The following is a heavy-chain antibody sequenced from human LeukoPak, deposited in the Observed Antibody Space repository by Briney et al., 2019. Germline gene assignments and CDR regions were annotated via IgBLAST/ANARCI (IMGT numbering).Heavy chain of an antibody. D-gene: IGHD4-17*01. CDR2: ISGGGETT. J-gene: IGHJ4*02. CDR3: ARDYADYVGYFFFDY. CDR1: GFTFSSYA. Sequence: GGSLRLSCAASGFTFSSYAMNWVRQAPGKGLEWVSSISGGGETTYYADSAKGRFTISRDNSQNTLYLQMNSLRAEDTAVYYCARDYADYVGYFFFDYWGRGTLVTVSS. V-gene: IGHV3-23*01.